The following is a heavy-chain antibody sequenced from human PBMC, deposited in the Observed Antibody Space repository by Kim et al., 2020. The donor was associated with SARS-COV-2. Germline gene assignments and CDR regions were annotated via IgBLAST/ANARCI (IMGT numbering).Heavy chain of an antibody. Sequence: GGSLRLSCAASGFTFSSYDMHWVRQGPGKGLEWVSAIGTAGDTYYPASVKGRFTISRENAKNSLYLQMNSLCAGDTAVYYCARAVRYCDWLFQTDYYYNGRVVWGQGTALTVAT. J-gene: IGHJ6*01. CDR1: GFTFSSYD. V-gene: IGHV3-13*01. CDR3: ARAVRYCDWLFQTDYYYNGRVV. CDR2: IGTAGDT. D-gene: IGHD3-9*01.